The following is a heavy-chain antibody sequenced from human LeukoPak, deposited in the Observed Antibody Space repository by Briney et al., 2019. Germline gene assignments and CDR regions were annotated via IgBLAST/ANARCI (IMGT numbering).Heavy chain of an antibody. CDR2: VYTSGLT. Sequence: SETLSLTCTVSGGSIRSYYWSWIRQPAGKGLEWIGRVYTSGLTGYNPSPKSRVTISVDTSKNQFSLKMTSVTAADTAVYYCARGAGWWDLWGQGTLATVS. CDR3: ARGAGWWDL. CDR1: GGSIRSYY. J-gene: IGHJ4*02. D-gene: IGHD1-26*01. V-gene: IGHV4-4*07.